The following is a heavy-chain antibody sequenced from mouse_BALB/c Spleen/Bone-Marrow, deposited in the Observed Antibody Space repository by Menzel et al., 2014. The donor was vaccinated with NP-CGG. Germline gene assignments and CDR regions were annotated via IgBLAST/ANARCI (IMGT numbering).Heavy chain of an antibody. V-gene: IGHV7-3*02. Sequence: EVQGVESGGGLVQPGGFLRLSCATSGFTFTDHYMSWVRQPPGKALEWLGFIRNKANGCTTEYSASVKGRFTIPRDNSQSIVYLQMNTLRAEDSATYYCARDYLYYFDYWGQGTTLTVSS. CDR1: GFTFTDHY. J-gene: IGHJ2*01. D-gene: IGHD2-1*01. CDR3: ARDYLYYFDY. CDR2: IRNKANGCTT.